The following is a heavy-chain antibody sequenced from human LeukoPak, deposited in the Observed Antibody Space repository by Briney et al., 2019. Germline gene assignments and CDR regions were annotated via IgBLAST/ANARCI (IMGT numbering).Heavy chain of an antibody. Sequence: SETLSLTCTVSGGSISSGSYYWSWIRQPAGKGLEWIGRIYTSGSTNYNPSLKSRVTISVDTSKNQFSLKLSSVTAADTAVYYCARSITGSKFDYWGQGTLVTVSS. V-gene: IGHV4-61*02. J-gene: IGHJ4*02. CDR2: IYTSGST. D-gene: IGHD1-20*01. CDR1: GGSISSGSYY. CDR3: ARSITGSKFDY.